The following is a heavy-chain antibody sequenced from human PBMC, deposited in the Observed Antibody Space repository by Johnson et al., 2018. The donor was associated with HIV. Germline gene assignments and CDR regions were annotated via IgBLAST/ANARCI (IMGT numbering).Heavy chain of an antibody. CDR3: AREAWGFGERVDAFDI. D-gene: IGHD3-10*01. J-gene: IGHJ3*02. CDR1: GFTFDDYA. CDR2: INWNGGST. V-gene: IGHV3-9*01. Sequence: VESGGGLVQPGRSLRLSCAASGFTFDDYAMHWVRQAPGKGLEWVSGINWNGGSTGYADSVKGRFTISRDNSKNTLYLQMNSLRAEDTAVYYCAREAWGFGERVDAFDIWGQGTMVTVSS.